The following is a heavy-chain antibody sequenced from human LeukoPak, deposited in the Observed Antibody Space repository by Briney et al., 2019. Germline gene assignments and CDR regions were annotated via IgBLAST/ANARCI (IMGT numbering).Heavy chain of an antibody. CDR2: IYYSGST. Sequence: SETLSLTCTVSGGSISSYYWSWIRQPPGKGLEWIGYIYYSGSTNYNPSLKSRVTISVDTSKNQFSLNLSSVTAADTAVYYCARNNYYDTSAYYYWGQGTLVTVSS. D-gene: IGHD3-22*01. CDR3: ARNNYYDTSAYYY. CDR1: GGSISSYY. J-gene: IGHJ4*02. V-gene: IGHV4-59*01.